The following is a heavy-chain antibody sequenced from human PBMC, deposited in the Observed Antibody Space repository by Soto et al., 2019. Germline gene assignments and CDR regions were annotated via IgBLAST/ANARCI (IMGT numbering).Heavy chain of an antibody. CDR2: ISSNGGST. V-gene: IGHV3-64*01. J-gene: IGHJ4*02. Sequence: EVQLVESGGGLVQPGGSLRLSCAASGFTFSSYAMHWVRQAPGKGLEYVSAISSNGGSTYYANSVKGRFTISRDNSKNTLYLQMGSLRAEDMAVYYCARALGKGYCSSTSCYAKDYWGQGTLVTVSS. CDR3: ARALGKGYCSSTSCYAKDY. D-gene: IGHD2-2*01. CDR1: GFTFSSYA.